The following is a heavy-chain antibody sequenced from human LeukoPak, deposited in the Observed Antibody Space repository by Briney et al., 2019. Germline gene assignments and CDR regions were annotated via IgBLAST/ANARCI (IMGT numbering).Heavy chain of an antibody. V-gene: IGHV3-30*03. CDR1: GLTFSNYG. D-gene: IGHD1-1*01. CDR3: ASSYERQVSGMDV. CDR2: ISYDGSNK. Sequence: GRSLRLSCAASGLTFSNYGMHWVRQAPGKGLEWVAVISYDGSNKYYADSVKGRFTISRDNSKNTLYLQMNSLRAEDTAVYYCASSYERQVSGMDVWGQGTTVTVSS. J-gene: IGHJ6*02.